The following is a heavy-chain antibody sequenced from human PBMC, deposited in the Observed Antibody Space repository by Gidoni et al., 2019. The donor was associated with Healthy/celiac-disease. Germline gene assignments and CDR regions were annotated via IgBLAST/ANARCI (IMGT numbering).Heavy chain of an antibody. D-gene: IGHD5-12*01. CDR2: ISSSSSTI. J-gene: IGHJ4*02. Sequence: EVQLVESGGGLVQPGGSLRLSCAASGFTFSSYSMNWVRQAPGKGLEWVSYISSSSSTIYYADSVKGRFTISRDNAKNSLYLQMNSLRAEDTAVYYCARESDGYNYQFDYWGQGTLVTVSS. CDR3: ARESDGYNYQFDY. CDR1: GFTFSSYS. V-gene: IGHV3-48*04.